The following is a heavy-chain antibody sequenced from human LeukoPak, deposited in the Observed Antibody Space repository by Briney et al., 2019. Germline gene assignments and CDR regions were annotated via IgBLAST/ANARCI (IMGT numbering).Heavy chain of an antibody. Sequence: GGSLRLSCAASGFPFRDYYMSWIRQAPGRRLEWVAYISGSGTTTYYADPVMGRLTISRDNARNLVYLQMNSLRVEDTAIYYCARDLAGKGHWGQGTQVTVSS. J-gene: IGHJ4*02. D-gene: IGHD4-23*01. CDR3: ARDLAGKGH. CDR2: ISGSGTTT. CDR1: GFPFRDYY. V-gene: IGHV3-11*01.